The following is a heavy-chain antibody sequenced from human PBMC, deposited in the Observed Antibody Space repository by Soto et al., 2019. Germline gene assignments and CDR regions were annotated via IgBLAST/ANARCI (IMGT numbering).Heavy chain of an antibody. CDR2: ISYDGSNK. CDR3: ARDRIIAARARYYYGMDV. J-gene: IGHJ6*02. D-gene: IGHD6-6*01. CDR1: GFTFSSYA. Sequence: GGSLRLSCAASGFTFSSYAMHWVRQAPGKGLEWVAVISYDGSNKYYADSVKGRFTISRDNSKNTLYLQMNSLRAEDTAVYYCARDRIIAARARYYYGMDVWGQGTTVAVSS. V-gene: IGHV3-30-3*01.